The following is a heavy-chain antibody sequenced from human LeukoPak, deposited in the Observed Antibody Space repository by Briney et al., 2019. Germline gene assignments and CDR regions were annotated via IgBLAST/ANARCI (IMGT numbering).Heavy chain of an antibody. V-gene: IGHV3-30-3*01. D-gene: IGHD3-22*01. CDR1: GFTFSSYA. J-gene: IGHJ3*02. Sequence: GRSLRLSCAASGFTFSSYAMHWVRQAPGKGLEWVAVISYDGSNKYHADSVKGRFTISRDNSKNTLYLQMNSLRAEDTAVYYCARSFGIVVVNDAFDIWGQGTMVTVSS. CDR2: ISYDGSNK. CDR3: ARSFGIVVVNDAFDI.